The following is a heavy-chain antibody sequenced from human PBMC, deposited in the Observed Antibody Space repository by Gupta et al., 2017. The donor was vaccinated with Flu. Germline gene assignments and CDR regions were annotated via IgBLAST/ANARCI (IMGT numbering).Heavy chain of an antibody. CDR3: ARDWGTLEVPAPGALDI. D-gene: IGHD3-16*01. CDR1: IFSSYA. V-gene: IGHV3-30-3*01. Sequence: IFSSYAMHWVRQAPGKGLEWVAVISSDGNNKYYSDSVKGRFTISRDNSKDTMYLQMNSLRVEDTAVYYCARDWGTLEVPAPGALDIWGRGTMVTVSS. CDR2: ISSDGNNK. J-gene: IGHJ3*02.